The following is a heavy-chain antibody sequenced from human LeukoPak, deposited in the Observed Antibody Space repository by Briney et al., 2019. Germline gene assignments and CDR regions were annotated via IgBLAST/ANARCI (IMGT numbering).Heavy chain of an antibody. CDR3: TRYPLAGFVD. D-gene: IGHD2-15*01. CDR2: ISSSSSYI. J-gene: IGHJ5*02. CDR1: GFTFSSYS. Sequence: GGSLRLSCAASGFTFSSYSMNWVRQAPGKGLEWVSSISSSSSYIYYADSVKGRFTISRDNAMNSLYLQLNSLRAEDTAGISCTRYPLAGFVDWGQGTLVTVSS. V-gene: IGHV3-21*01.